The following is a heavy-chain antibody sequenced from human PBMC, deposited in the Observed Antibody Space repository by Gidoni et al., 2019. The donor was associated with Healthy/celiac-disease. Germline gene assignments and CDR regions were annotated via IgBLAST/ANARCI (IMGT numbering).Heavy chain of an antibody. CDR2: IYYSGST. D-gene: IGHD6-19*01. Sequence: QVQLQESGPGLVKPSETLSLTCTVSGGSISSYYWSWIRQPPGKGLEWIGYIYYSGSTNYNPSLKSRVTISVDTSKPQFSLKLSSVTAADTAVYYCARAPGIAVAGGWFDPWGQGTLVTVSS. CDR3: ARAPGIAVAGGWFDP. CDR1: GGSISSYY. V-gene: IGHV4-59*01. J-gene: IGHJ5*02.